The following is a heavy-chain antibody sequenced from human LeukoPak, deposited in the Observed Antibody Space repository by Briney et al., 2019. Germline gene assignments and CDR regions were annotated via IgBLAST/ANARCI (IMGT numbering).Heavy chain of an antibody. CDR1: GGTFSSYA. CDR2: IIPIFGTA. V-gene: IGHV1-69*13. CDR3: ARAPPYYYDSSGYFGV. D-gene: IGHD3-22*01. J-gene: IGHJ3*01. Sequence: SVKVSCKASGGTFSSYAISWVRQAPGQGLEWMGGIIPIFGTANYAQKFQGRVTITADESTSTAYMELSSLRSEDTAVYYCARAPPYYYDSSGYFGVWGQGTMVTVSS.